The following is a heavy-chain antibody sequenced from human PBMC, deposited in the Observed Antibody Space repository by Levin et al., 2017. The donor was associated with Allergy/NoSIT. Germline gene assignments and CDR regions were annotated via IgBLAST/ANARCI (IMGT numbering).Heavy chain of an antibody. CDR1: GYSFINYW. CDR2: IYPHDSKT. CDR3: ARGNTANWFDP. V-gene: IGHV5-51*01. D-gene: IGHD2-21*02. J-gene: IGHJ5*02. Sequence: LGESLKISCKGSGYSFINYWIVWVRQMPGKGLEWMGIIYPHDSKTRYSPSFEGQVTFSADMSISTAYLQWSSLKASDTAMYYCARGNTANWFDPWGQGTLVTVSS.